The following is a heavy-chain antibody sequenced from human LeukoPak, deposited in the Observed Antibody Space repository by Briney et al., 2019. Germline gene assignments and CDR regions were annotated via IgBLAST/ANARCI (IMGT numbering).Heavy chain of an antibody. CDR3: AIQYNY. Sequence: GGSLTLSCAASGFTFSSHAMSWVRQPPGKGLEWVSAISCGGGNKYYPNSVNGRSIISRHNSKTTVYLQMNSLRAEDTAVYYCAIQYNYWGPGTLVTVSS. CDR1: GFTFSSHA. CDR2: ISCGGGNK. J-gene: IGHJ4*01. D-gene: IGHD1-1*01. V-gene: IGHV3-23*01.